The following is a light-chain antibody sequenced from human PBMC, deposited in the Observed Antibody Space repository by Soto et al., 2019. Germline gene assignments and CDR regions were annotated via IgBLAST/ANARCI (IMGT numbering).Light chain of an antibody. Sequence: EIVMTQSPATLSVSRGEIATLSCRANQASSSNLAWYQQKPGQAPRLLIYGASTRATGIPDRFSGSGSGTEFTLTISSRQSEDFAVYYCQHYHNWLGTFGGGPKVEIK. J-gene: IGKJ4*02. CDR3: QHYHNWLGT. CDR2: GAS. CDR1: QASSSN. V-gene: IGKV3-15*01.